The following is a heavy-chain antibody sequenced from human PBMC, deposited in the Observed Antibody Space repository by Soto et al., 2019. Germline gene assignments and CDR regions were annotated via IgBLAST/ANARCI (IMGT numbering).Heavy chain of an antibody. CDR1: GGTFSSYS. Sequence: SVKVSCKASGGTFSSYSISWVRRAPGQRLEWMGGISPISDTPHYAQKFQGRVTIAADESTGTAYMELSSLESEDTAMYYCAKNNWNSVGGYSWFDPWAQGTLVTVSS. D-gene: IGHD1-20*01. CDR3: AKNNWNSVGGYSWFDP. J-gene: IGHJ5*02. V-gene: IGHV1-69*13. CDR2: ISPISDTP.